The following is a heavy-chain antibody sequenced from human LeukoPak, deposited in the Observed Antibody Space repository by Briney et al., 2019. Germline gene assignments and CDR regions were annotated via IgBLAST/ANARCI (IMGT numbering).Heavy chain of an antibody. CDR3: ARDRRIAARPRSYYYYYMDV. Sequence: ASVKVSCKASGYTFTGYYMHWVRQAPGQGLEWMGWINPNSGGTNYAQKFQGRVTMTRDTSISTAYMELSRLRSDDTAVYYCARDRRIAARPRSYYYYYMDVWGKGTTVTVSS. CDR2: INPNSGGT. J-gene: IGHJ6*03. D-gene: IGHD6-6*01. V-gene: IGHV1-2*02. CDR1: GYTFTGYY.